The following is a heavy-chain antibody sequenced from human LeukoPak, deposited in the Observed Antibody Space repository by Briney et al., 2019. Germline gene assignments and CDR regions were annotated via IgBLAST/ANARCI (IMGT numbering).Heavy chain of an antibody. D-gene: IGHD2-2*01. V-gene: IGHV1-69*13. J-gene: IGHJ4*02. CDR1: GGTFSSYA. CDR2: IIPIFGTA. Sequence: SVKVSCKASGGTFSSYAISWVRQAPGQGLEWMGGIIPIFGTANYAQKFQGRVTITADESTSTAYMELSSLRSEDTAVYYCARQTGIFHDIVVVPAAKGVGYYFDCWGQGTLVTVSS. CDR3: ARQTGIFHDIVVVPAAKGVGYYFDC.